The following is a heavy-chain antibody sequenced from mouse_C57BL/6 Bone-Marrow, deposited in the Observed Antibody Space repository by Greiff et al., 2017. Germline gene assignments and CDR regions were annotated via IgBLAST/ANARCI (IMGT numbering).Heavy chain of an antibody. CDR3: SRSEFISTVLATGDY. CDR2: IYPGNGDT. D-gene: IGHD1-1*01. J-gene: IGHJ4*01. V-gene: IGHV1-82*01. Sequence: QVQLQQSGPELVKPGASVKISCKASGYAFSSSWMNWVKQRLGKGLEWIGRIYPGNGDTNYNGKFKGKATLTADKSSSTAYMQLSCLTSEDSAVYFGSRSEFISTVLATGDYWGQGTSVTVSS. CDR1: GYAFSSSW.